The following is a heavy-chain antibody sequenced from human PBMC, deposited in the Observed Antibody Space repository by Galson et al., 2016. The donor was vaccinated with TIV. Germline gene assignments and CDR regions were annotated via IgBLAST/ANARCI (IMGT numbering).Heavy chain of an antibody. V-gene: IGHV3-30-3*01. CDR1: GFAFSTYA. CDR3: ARGDYPATVTTYYYYGMDV. D-gene: IGHD4-11*01. J-gene: IGHJ6*02. Sequence: SLRLSCAASGFAFSTYAMHWVRQAPGKGLEWVALISYYGSDKYYADSVKGRFTISRDNSKNTLYLQMNNLRAEDTAVYYFARGDYPATVTTYYYYGMDVWGQGTTVTVSS. CDR2: ISYYGSDK.